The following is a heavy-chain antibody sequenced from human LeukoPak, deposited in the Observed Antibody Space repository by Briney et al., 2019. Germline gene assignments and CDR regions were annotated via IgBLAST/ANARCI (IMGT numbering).Heavy chain of an antibody. Sequence: PSQTLSLTCTVPGGSISSGSYYWSWIRQPAGKGLEWIGRIYTSGSTNYNPSLKSRVTISVDTSKNQFSLKLSSVTAADTAVYYCARGIRYYYDSSGLNWFDPWGQGTLVTVSS. V-gene: IGHV4-61*02. J-gene: IGHJ5*02. CDR1: GGSISSGSYY. CDR2: IYTSGST. D-gene: IGHD3-22*01. CDR3: ARGIRYYYDSSGLNWFDP.